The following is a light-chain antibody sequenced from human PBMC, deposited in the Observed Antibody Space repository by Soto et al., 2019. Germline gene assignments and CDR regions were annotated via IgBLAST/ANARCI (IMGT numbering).Light chain of an antibody. CDR3: LQRTIWPPYT. J-gene: IGKJ2*01. V-gene: IGKV3-11*01. CDR1: QSVNSF. Sequence: EIVLTQSPATLSLSPGESATLSCRASQSVNSFLAWYQQKPGQAPRLLIYGASNRATGIPARFSGSGSGTDFTLTISSLEPEDFAIYYCLQRTIWPPYTFGQGTKLEIQ. CDR2: GAS.